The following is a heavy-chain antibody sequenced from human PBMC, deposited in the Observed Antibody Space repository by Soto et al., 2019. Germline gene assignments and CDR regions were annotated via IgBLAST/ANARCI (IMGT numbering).Heavy chain of an antibody. Sequence: QVQLVQSGAEVKKPGSSVKVSCKASGGTFSSYAISWVRQAPGQGLEWMGGIIPIFGTANYAQKIQGRVTITADEYTSTAYMELGSVRSEDKAVYYCARDTGEGLPYYFEYWGQGTLVTASS. V-gene: IGHV1-69*01. D-gene: IGHD3-10*01. CDR1: GGTFSSYA. J-gene: IGHJ4*02. CDR3: ARDTGEGLPYYFEY. CDR2: IIPIFGTA.